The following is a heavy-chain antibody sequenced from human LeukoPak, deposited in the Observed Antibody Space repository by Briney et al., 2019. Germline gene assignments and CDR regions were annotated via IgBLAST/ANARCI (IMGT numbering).Heavy chain of an antibody. V-gene: IGHV1-24*01. Sequence: ASVKVSCKVSGYTLTELSMHWVRQAPGKGLEWMGGFDPEDGETIYAQKFQGRVTMTEDTSTDAAYMELSSLRSEDTAVYYCATAQYYYDSSGYTPFRYWGQGTLVTVSS. CDR2: FDPEDGET. D-gene: IGHD3-22*01. CDR1: GYTLTELS. CDR3: ATAQYYYDSSGYTPFRY. J-gene: IGHJ4*02.